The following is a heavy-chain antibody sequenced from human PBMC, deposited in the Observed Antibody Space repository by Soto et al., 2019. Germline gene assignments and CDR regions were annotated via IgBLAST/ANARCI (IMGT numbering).Heavy chain of an antibody. J-gene: IGHJ4*02. Sequence: GGSLRLSCAASGFTFSNAWMSWVRQAPGKGLEWVARIKSKIDGGTTDHAAPVVGRFTISRDDSKNTLYLQMNSLETEDTAVYYCTTYDYILGSDRYRWAYWGRGALVTVSS. CDR2: IKSKIDGGTT. CDR1: GFTFSNAW. CDR3: TTYDYILGSDRYRWAY. D-gene: IGHD3-16*02. V-gene: IGHV3-15*01.